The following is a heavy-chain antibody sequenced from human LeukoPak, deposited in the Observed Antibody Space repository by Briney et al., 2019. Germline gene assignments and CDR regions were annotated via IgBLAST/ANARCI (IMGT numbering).Heavy chain of an antibody. J-gene: IGHJ3*02. CDR2: IYSGGST. V-gene: IGHV3-66*01. Sequence: ETLSLTCAVYGGSFSGYYWSWIRQAPGKGLEWVSVIYSGGSTYYADSVKGRFTISRDNSKNTLYLQMNSLRAEDTAVYYCASPILGDAFDIWGQGTMVTVSS. D-gene: IGHD3-3*02. CDR3: ASPILGDAFDI. CDR1: GGSFSGYY.